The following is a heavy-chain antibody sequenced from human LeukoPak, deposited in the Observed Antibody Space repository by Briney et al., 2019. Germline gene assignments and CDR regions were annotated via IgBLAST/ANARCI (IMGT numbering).Heavy chain of an antibody. CDR1: GFTFSSYW. J-gene: IGHJ4*02. Sequence: GGSLRLSCAASGFTFSSYWMSWVRQAPGKGLEWVANIKQDGSEKYYVDSVKGRFTISRDNSKNTLYLQMSSLRAEDTAVYYCVAGSGSYFDYWGQGTLVTVSS. CDR2: IKQDGSEK. D-gene: IGHD1-26*01. CDR3: VAGSGSYFDY. V-gene: IGHV3-7*01.